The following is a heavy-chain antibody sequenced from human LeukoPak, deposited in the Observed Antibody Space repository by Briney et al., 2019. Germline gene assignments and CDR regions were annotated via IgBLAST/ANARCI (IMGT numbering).Heavy chain of an antibody. CDR2: IYPGDSDT. V-gene: IGHV5-51*01. CDR3: ARQSGDYSYYYYMYV. D-gene: IGHD2-21*02. J-gene: IGHJ6*03. CDR1: ESRFTSYW. Sequence: PGESLNISCTCSESRFTSYWIGGVRQKPGKGLEWMGIIYPGDSDTRYSPSFRGQVTTSADKSISTAYLQWSSLKASDTAMYYCARQSGDYSYYYYMYVWGKGTTVTISS.